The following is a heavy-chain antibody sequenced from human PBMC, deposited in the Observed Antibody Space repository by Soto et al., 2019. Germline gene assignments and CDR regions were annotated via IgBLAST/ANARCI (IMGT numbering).Heavy chain of an antibody. CDR1: GGSISSGDYY. CDR3: ARGLNDYGSGSYYYYYGLDV. Sequence: QVQLQESGPGLVKPSQTLSLTCTVSGGSISSGDYYWSWIRQPPGKGLEWIGYIFYSGTTYHNPSLKSRVTISIDTSKNQLSLKLSSVTAADAAVYYCARGLNDYGSGSYYYYYGLDVWGQGSTVTVSS. D-gene: IGHD3-10*01. J-gene: IGHJ6*02. CDR2: IFYSGTT. V-gene: IGHV4-30-4*01.